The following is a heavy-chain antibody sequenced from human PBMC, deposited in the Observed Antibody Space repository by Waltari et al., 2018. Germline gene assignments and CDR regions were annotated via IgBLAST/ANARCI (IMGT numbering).Heavy chain of an antibody. Sequence: QVQLVQSGAEVKKPGSSVKVSCKASGGTFSSYAISWVRQAPGQGLEWMGGSIPIFGTANYAQKFQGRVTITTDESTSTAYMELSSLRSEDTAVYYCARLYYYDSTGAFDIWGQGTMVTVSS. CDR1: GGTFSSYA. CDR2: SIPIFGTA. CDR3: ARLYYYDSTGAFDI. D-gene: IGHD3-22*01. V-gene: IGHV1-69*05. J-gene: IGHJ3*02.